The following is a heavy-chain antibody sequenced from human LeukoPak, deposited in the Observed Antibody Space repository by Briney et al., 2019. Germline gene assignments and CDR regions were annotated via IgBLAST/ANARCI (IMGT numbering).Heavy chain of an antibody. D-gene: IGHD6-13*01. Sequence: SVKVSCKASGGTFSSYAISWVRQAPGQGLEWMGGIIPIFGTANYAQKFQGRVTITADESTSTAYMELSSLRSEDAAVYYCARDLRRAAAGLDYWGQGTLVTVSS. CDR3: ARDLRRAAAGLDY. J-gene: IGHJ4*02. V-gene: IGHV1-69*13. CDR1: GGTFSSYA. CDR2: IIPIFGTA.